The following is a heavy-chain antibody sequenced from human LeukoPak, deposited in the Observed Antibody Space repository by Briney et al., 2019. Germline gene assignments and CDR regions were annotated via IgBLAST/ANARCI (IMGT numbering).Heavy chain of an antibody. V-gene: IGHV3-72*01. CDR3: ARGTISDAFDI. CDR1: GFTFSDHY. Sequence: PGGSLRLSCAASGFTFSDHYMDWVRQAPGKGLEWVGRTRNKANSYTTEYAASVKGRFTISRDDSKNSLHLQMNSLKTEDTAVYYCARGTISDAFDIWGQGTMVTVSS. D-gene: IGHD3-9*01. CDR2: TRNKANSYTT. J-gene: IGHJ3*02.